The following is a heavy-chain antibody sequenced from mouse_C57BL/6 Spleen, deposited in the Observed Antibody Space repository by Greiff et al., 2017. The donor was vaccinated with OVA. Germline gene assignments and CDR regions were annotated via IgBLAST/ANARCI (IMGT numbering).Heavy chain of an antibody. J-gene: IGHJ1*03. CDR1: GFTFSDYG. D-gene: IGHD1-1*01. V-gene: IGHV5-17*01. Sequence: DVQLVESGGGLVKPGGSLKLSCAASGFTFSDYGMHWVRQAPEKGLEWVAYISSGSSTIYYADTVKGRFTISRDNAKNTLFLQMTSLRSEDTAMYYCARPHYGSLYFDVWGTGTTVTVSS. CDR3: ARPHYGSLYFDV. CDR2: ISSGSSTI.